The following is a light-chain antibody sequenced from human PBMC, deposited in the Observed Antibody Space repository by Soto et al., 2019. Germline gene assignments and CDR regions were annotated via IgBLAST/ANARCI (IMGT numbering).Light chain of an antibody. J-gene: IGKJ1*01. CDR1: QSVSSC. Sequence: EIVLTQSPATLSSSPGERATLSCRASQSVSSCLACYQHKPGQAPMLLIYDASNMATGIPARFSGSWSGTDSPPISSRLQPDDFANYCHQQDNSYPWTFGQGTKVDIK. V-gene: IGKV3-11*01. CDR3: QQDNSYPWT. CDR2: DAS.